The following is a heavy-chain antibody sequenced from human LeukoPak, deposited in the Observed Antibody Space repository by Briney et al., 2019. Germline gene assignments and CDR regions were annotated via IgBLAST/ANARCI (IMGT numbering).Heavy chain of an antibody. Sequence: SETLSLTCTVSGGSISSSSYYWGWIRQPPGKGLEWTGSIYYSGSTYYNPSLKSRVTISVDTAKNQFSLKLSSVTAADTAVYYCARTTARDYYDSSYYFDYWGQGTLVTVSS. CDR1: GGSISSSSYY. D-gene: IGHD3-22*01. CDR2: IYYSGST. CDR3: ARTTARDYYDSSYYFDY. V-gene: IGHV4-39*01. J-gene: IGHJ4*02.